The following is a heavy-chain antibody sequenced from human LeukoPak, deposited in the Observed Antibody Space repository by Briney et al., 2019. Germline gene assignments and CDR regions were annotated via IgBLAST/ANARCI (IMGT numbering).Heavy chain of an antibody. Sequence: GGSLRLSCAASGFTFSSYGMHWVRQAPGKGLEWVAFIRYDGGNKYYADSVKGRFTISRDNSKNTLYLQMNSLRAEDTAVYYCAKDSDEYGSGSYYLFDYWGQGTLVTVSS. V-gene: IGHV3-30*02. D-gene: IGHD3-10*01. CDR3: AKDSDEYGSGSYYLFDY. CDR2: IRYDGGNK. CDR1: GFTFSSYG. J-gene: IGHJ4*02.